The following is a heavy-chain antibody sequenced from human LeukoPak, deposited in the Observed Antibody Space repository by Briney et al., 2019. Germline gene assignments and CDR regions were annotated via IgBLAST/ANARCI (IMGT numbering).Heavy chain of an antibody. CDR1: GYTFTRYY. J-gene: IGHJ4*02. CDR3: ARSWYGDYDY. CDR2: INPNSGGT. V-gene: IGHV1-2*02. Sequence: ASVKVSCKASGYTFTRYYMHWVRQAPGQGLEWMGWINPNSGGTNYAQKFQGRVTMTRHTYISTAYMELSRLRSDDTDVYYCARSWYGDYDYWGQGTLVTVSS. D-gene: IGHD4-17*01.